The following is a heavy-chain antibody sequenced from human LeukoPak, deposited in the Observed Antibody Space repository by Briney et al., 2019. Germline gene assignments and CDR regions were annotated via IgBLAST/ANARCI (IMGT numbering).Heavy chain of an antibody. Sequence: GGSLRLSCAASGFTFSSYGMHWVRQAPGKGLEWVAIIWYDGSNKYYADSVKGRFTISRDNSKNTLYLQMNSLRAEDTAVYYCARSGSGWYGYYYGMDVWGQGTTVTVSS. V-gene: IGHV3-33*01. D-gene: IGHD6-19*01. CDR3: ARSGSGWYGYYYGMDV. CDR2: IWYDGSNK. J-gene: IGHJ6*02. CDR1: GFTFSSYG.